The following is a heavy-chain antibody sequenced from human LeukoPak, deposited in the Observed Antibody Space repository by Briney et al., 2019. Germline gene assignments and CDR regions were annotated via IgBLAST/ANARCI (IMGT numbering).Heavy chain of an antibody. CDR3: AVTGYSSGWPFDY. CDR1: GGSISSYY. CDR2: ISTGRST. Sequence: SETLSLTCAVSGGSISSYYGSWIRQPAGKGLEWIGRISTGRSTNYNPSLKSRVTMSVDTSKNQFPLKLSSVTAADTAVYYCAVTGYSSGWPFDYWGQGTLVTVSS. J-gene: IGHJ4*02. V-gene: IGHV4-4*07. D-gene: IGHD6-19*01.